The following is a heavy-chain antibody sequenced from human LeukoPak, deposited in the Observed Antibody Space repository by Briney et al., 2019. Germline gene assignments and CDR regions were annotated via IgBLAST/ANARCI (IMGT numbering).Heavy chain of an antibody. CDR1: GGSFSGYY. Sequence: SETLSLTCAVYGGSFSGYYWSWIRQPPGKGLEWIGEINHSGSTNYYPPLKSRVTISVDTSKNQFSLKLSSVTAADTAVYYCARGANRLYCSSTSSIPRRCGAFDIWGQGTMVTVSS. J-gene: IGHJ3*02. CDR3: ARGANRLYCSSTSSIPRRCGAFDI. CDR2: INHSGST. V-gene: IGHV4-34*01. D-gene: IGHD2-2*01.